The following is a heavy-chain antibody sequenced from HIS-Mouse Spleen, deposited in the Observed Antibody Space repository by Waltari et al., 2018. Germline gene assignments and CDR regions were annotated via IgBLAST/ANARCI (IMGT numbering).Heavy chain of an antibody. CDR3: ARIQAGKLELPFDY. CDR2: IDWDDDK. Sequence: QVTLRESGPALVKPTQTLTLTCTFSEFSLSTSGTCVSWIRQPPGKALEWLARIDWDDDKYYSTSLKTRLTISKDTSKNQVVLTMTNMDPVDTATYYCARIQAGKLELPFDYWGQGTLVTVSS. D-gene: IGHD1-7*01. J-gene: IGHJ4*02. CDR1: EFSLSTSGTC. V-gene: IGHV2-70*15.